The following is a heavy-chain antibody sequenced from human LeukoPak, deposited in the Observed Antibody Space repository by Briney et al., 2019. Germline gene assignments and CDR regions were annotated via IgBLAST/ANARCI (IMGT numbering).Heavy chain of an antibody. CDR3: ARDPPAVGGTLQESAA. V-gene: IGHV4-4*02. J-gene: IGHJ5*02. D-gene: IGHD6-13*01. Sequence: PSETLSLTCAVSGDSISNSHWWSWVRQPPGKGLEWIGEIYHSGSTNYNPSLKSRVTISVDTSKNQFSLNLRSVTAADTAVYYCARDPPAVGGTLQESAAWGQGTLVTVSS. CDR2: IYHSGST. CDR1: GDSISNSHW.